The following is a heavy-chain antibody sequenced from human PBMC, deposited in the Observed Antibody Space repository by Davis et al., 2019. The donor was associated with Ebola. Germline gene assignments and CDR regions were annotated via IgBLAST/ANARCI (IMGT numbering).Heavy chain of an antibody. J-gene: IGHJ4*02. V-gene: IGHV4-39*01. Sequence: SETLSLTCTVSGASISRTTNYYWGWLRQSPGKGLEWIGSIYYSGNTYYNPSLKSRVTISVDTSKNQFSLELSSVTAADTAVYYCARRNYYYENFWGQGTLVTVSS. CDR2: IYYSGNT. CDR3: ARRNYYYENF. CDR1: GASISRTTNYY. D-gene: IGHD3-22*01.